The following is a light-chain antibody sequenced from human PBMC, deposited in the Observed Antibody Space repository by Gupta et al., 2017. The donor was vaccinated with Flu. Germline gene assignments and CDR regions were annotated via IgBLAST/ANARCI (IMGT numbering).Light chain of an antibody. Sequence: QSVLTQPPSASGTPGQRVTISCSGSSSNIGSNTVYWFQHLPGTAPRLLIYSNNQRPSGVPDRFSGSKSGTSASLAISGLQSEDEAEYYCATWDDSLIGRAFGGGTKLTVL. J-gene: IGLJ3*02. CDR3: ATWDDSLIGRA. CDR1: SSNIGSNT. V-gene: IGLV1-44*01. CDR2: SNN.